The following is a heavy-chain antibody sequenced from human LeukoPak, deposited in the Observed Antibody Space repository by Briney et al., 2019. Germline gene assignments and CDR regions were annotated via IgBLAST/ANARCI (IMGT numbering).Heavy chain of an antibody. D-gene: IGHD5-24*01. CDR1: GFTFSSYS. Sequence: GGSLRLSCAASGFTFSSYSMNWVRQAPGKGLEWVSSISSSSSYIYYADSVKGRLTISRDNAKNSLYLQMNSLRAEDTAVYYCARDRVEMATITGGSDYWGQGTLVTVSS. CDR3: ARDRVEMATITGGSDY. CDR2: ISSSSSYI. J-gene: IGHJ4*02. V-gene: IGHV3-21*01.